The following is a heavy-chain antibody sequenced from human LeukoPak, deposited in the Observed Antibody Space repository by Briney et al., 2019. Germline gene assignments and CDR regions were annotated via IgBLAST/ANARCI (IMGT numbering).Heavy chain of an antibody. CDR3: ARERPDTAMAKAFDI. Sequence: PGGSLRLSCAASGFTFSNYWMSWVRQAPGKGLEWVSSISSSSSYIYYADSVKGRFTISRDNAKNSLYLQMNSLRAEDTAVYYCARERPDTAMAKAFDIWGQGTMVTVSS. J-gene: IGHJ3*02. V-gene: IGHV3-21*01. CDR1: GFTFSNYW. CDR2: ISSSSSYI. D-gene: IGHD5-18*01.